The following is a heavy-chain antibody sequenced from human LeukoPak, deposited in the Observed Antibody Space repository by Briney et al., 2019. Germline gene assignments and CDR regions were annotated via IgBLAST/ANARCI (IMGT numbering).Heavy chain of an antibody. V-gene: IGHV3-23*01. CDR3: AKDEDYGSGTTPNYFDY. CDR1: GFTFSSYA. CDR2: ISGSGGST. Sequence: PGESLRLSCAASGFTFSSYAMSWVRQAPGKGLEWVSAISGSGGSTYYADSVKGRFTISRDNSKNTLYLQMNSLRAEDTAVYYCAKDEDYGSGTTPNYFDYWGQGTLVTVSS. D-gene: IGHD3-10*01. J-gene: IGHJ4*02.